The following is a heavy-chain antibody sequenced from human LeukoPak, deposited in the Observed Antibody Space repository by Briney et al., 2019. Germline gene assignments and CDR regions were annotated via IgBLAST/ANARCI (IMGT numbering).Heavy chain of an antibody. CDR1: GGSISSYY. J-gene: IGHJ6*02. D-gene: IGHD2-2*01. CDR2: IYYSGST. Sequence: SETLSLTCTVSGGSISSYYWSWIRQPPGKGLEWIGYIYYSGSTNYNPSLKSRVTISVDTSKNQFSLKLSSVTAADTAVYYCARSELVVVPPAMDSYGMDSWGQGTTATVS. V-gene: IGHV4-59*08. CDR3: ARSELVVVPPAMDSYGMDS.